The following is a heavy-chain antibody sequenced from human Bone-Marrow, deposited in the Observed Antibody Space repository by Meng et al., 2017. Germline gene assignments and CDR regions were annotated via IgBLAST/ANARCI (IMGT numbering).Heavy chain of an antibody. CDR2: ISGSGGST. CDR1: GFTFSSYA. J-gene: IGHJ3*02. D-gene: IGHD3-10*01. V-gene: IGHV3-23*01. Sequence: GESLKTFCAASGFTFSSYAMSWVRQAPGKGLEWVSAISGSGGSTYYADSVKGRFTIARDNSKNTLYLQMNSLRAEDTTVYYCANRGLWFGESSTKDAFDIWGQGTMVTVSS. CDR3: ANRGLWFGESSTKDAFDI.